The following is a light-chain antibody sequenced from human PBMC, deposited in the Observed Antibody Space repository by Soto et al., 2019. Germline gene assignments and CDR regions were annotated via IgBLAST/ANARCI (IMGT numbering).Light chain of an antibody. J-gene: IGKJ4*01. CDR2: DAS. CDR3: QQYNSCPLT. V-gene: IGKV1-5*01. Sequence: DIQMTQSPSTLSAYVGDRVTITCRASQSINFWLAWYQQKPGSAPNLLIYDASTLGGGVPSRFGGSGSGTEFTLTISNLQPDDFASYYCQQYNSCPLTFGGGTKV. CDR1: QSINFW.